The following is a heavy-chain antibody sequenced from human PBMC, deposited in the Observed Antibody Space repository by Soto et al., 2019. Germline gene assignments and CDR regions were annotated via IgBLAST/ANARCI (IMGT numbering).Heavy chain of an antibody. CDR2: ISGSTSGT. Sequence: GGSLRLSCAASGFAFSSYAMSWVRQAPGKGLEWVSSISGSTSGTYYADAVKGRFTISRDNSNNTLYLQMNSLRAEDTAVYYCAEDRGFIDPFDYWGQGALVTVSS. CDR3: AEDRGFIDPFDY. J-gene: IGHJ4*02. CDR1: GFAFSSYA. V-gene: IGHV3-23*01. D-gene: IGHD3-16*02.